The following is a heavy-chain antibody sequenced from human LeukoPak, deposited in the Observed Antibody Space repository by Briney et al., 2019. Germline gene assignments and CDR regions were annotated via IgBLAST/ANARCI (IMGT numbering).Heavy chain of an antibody. Sequence: PGRSLRLSCAASGFTFSSYAMHWVRQAPGKGLEWVAVISYDGSNKYYADSVKGRFTISRDNSKNTLYLQMNSLRAEDTAVYYCAKDQGYCSGGSCYVSCFDYWGQGTLVTVSS. CDR1: GFTFSSYA. CDR3: AKDQGYCSGGSCYVSCFDY. J-gene: IGHJ4*02. V-gene: IGHV3-30-3*01. CDR2: ISYDGSNK. D-gene: IGHD2-15*01.